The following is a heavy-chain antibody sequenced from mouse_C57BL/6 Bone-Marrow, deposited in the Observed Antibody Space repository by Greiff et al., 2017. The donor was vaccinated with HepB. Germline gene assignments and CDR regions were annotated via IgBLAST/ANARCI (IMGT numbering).Heavy chain of an antibody. J-gene: IGHJ3*01. CDR3: ASNPGFAY. V-gene: IGHV1-4*01. CDR1: GYTFTSYT. CDR2: INPSSGYT. Sequence: QVQLQQSGAELARPGASVKMSCKASGYTFTSYTMHWVKQRPGQGLEWIGYINPSSGYTKYNQKFKDKATLTADKSSSTAYMRLSSLTSEDSAVYYCASNPGFAYWGQGTLVTVSA.